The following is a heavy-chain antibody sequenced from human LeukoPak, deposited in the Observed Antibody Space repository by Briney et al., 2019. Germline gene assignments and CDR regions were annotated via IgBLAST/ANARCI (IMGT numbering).Heavy chain of an antibody. Sequence: SVKVSCKASGGTFSSYAISWVRQAPGQGLEWMGGIIPIFGTANYAQKFQGRVTITADKSTSTAYMELSSLRSEDTAVYYCARGGDIVVVVADPRGSYYFDYWGQGTLVTVSS. D-gene: IGHD2-15*01. J-gene: IGHJ4*02. CDR3: ARGGDIVVVVADPRGSYYFDY. CDR1: GGTFSSYA. V-gene: IGHV1-69*06. CDR2: IIPIFGTA.